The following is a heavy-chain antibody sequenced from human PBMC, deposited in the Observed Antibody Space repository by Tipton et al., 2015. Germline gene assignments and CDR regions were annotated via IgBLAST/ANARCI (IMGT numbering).Heavy chain of an antibody. Sequence: GSLRLSCAASGFTFTNYAMNWVRQAPGKGLEWVSGISGSGGSTYYADSVKGRFTISRDSSKNTLYLQMNSLRAEDTAVYYCAKDDSDYGWYFDLWGRGPLVPVSS. CDR1: GFTFTNYA. V-gene: IGHV3-23*01. D-gene: IGHD4-17*01. CDR3: AKDDSDYGWYFDL. J-gene: IGHJ2*01. CDR2: ISGSGGST.